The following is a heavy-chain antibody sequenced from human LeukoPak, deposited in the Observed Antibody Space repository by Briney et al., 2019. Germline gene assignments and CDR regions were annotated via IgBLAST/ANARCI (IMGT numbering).Heavy chain of an antibody. CDR1: GFTFSSHA. D-gene: IGHD1-26*01. J-gene: IGHJ4*02. CDR2: ISGSGGST. V-gene: IGHV3-23*01. Sequence: GGSLRLSCAASGFTFSSHAISWVRQAPGKGLEWVSAISGSGGSTYYADSVKGRFTISRDNSKNTLYLQMNSLRAEDTAVYYCAKGPGWELRYYFDYWGQGTLVTVSS. CDR3: AKGPGWELRYYFDY.